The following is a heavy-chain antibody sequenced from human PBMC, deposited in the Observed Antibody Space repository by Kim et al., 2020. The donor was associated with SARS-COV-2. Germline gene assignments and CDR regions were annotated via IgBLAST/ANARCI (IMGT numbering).Heavy chain of an antibody. Sequence: GGSLRLSCAASGFTFSSYAMSWVRQAPGKGLEWVSAISGSGGSTYYADSVKGRFTISRDNSKNTLYLQMNSLRAEDTAVYYCAKPPNYYDSSGYYPPVVAFDIWGQGTMVTVSS. CDR1: GFTFSSYA. D-gene: IGHD3-22*01. J-gene: IGHJ3*02. CDR3: AKPPNYYDSSGYYPPVVAFDI. V-gene: IGHV3-23*01. CDR2: ISGSGGST.